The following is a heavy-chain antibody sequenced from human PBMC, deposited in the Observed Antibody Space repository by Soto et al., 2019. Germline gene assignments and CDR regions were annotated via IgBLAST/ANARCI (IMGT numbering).Heavy chain of an antibody. CDR3: AEDTRRYSSSYTFFDY. CDR2: ISWNSGSI. CDR1: GFTFDDNA. J-gene: IGHJ4*02. D-gene: IGHD6-13*01. Sequence: EVQLVESGGGLVQPGRSLRLSCAASGFTFDDNAMHWVRQAPGKGLEWVSGISWNSGSIGYADSVKGRFTISRDNAKNSLYLQMNSLRAEDTALYYCAEDTRRYSSSYTFFDYWGQVTLVTVFS. V-gene: IGHV3-9*01.